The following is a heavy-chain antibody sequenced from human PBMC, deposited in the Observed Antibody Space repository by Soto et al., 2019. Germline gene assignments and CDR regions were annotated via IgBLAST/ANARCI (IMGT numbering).Heavy chain of an antibody. D-gene: IGHD3-9*01. CDR3: VREDILGVRSFDY. CDR1: GFTFGAYS. J-gene: IGHJ4*02. V-gene: IGHV3-48*02. Sequence: RGSLRLSCAASGFTFGAYSVNWVRQAPGKGLEWISYISSGSKTIYYADSVKGRFIVSRDNAKNSQYLQMNRLRDEDTAVYYCVREDILGVRSFDYWGQGTLVTVSS. CDR2: ISSGSKTI.